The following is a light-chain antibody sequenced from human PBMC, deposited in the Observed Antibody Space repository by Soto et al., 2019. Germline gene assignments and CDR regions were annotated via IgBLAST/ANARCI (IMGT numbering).Light chain of an antibody. CDR3: QQYNSWLCT. Sequence: EIVMTQSPATLSVSPGEGATLSCRASQSVSSKLAWYQQKPGQAPRLLIYGASTRATGIPARFSGSGSGTEFTLIISCLQSEDSAVYYCQQYNSWLCTFGQGTKVEIK. J-gene: IGKJ1*01. V-gene: IGKV3-15*01. CDR2: GAS. CDR1: QSVSSK.